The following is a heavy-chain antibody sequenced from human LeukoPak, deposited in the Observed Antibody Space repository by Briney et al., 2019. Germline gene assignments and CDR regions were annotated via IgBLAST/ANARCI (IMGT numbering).Heavy chain of an antibody. D-gene: IGHD3-10*01. J-gene: IGHJ6*03. CDR3: ARKASMVRGVTGDYYYYYYMDV. Sequence: SETLSLTCAVYGGSFSGHYWSWIRQPPGKGLEWIGEINHSGSTNYNPSLKSRVTISVDTSKNQFSLKLSSVTAADTAVYYCARKASMVRGVTGDYYYYYYMDVWGKGTTVTVSS. CDR1: GGSFSGHY. V-gene: IGHV4-34*01. CDR2: INHSGST.